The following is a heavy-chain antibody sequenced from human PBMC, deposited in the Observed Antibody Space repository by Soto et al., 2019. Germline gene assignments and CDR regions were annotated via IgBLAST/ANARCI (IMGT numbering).Heavy chain of an antibody. J-gene: IGHJ3*02. CDR1: GFTFDDYA. V-gene: IGHV3-9*01. Sequence: EVQLVESGGGLVQPGRSLRLSCAASGFTFDDYAMHWVRQVPGKGLEWVSGISWSSGTIAYADYVKGRFTISRDNANNSLYLKMNILRAEITALYYFAKALSWNYAVWYAFDTGGQVTGVTVSS. CDR2: ISWSSGTI. CDR3: AKALSWNYAVWYAFDT. D-gene: IGHD1-7*01.